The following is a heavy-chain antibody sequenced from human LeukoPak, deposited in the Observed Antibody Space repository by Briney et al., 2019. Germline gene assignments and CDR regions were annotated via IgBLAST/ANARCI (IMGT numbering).Heavy chain of an antibody. Sequence: PSETLSLTCTVSGGSINSYYWGWVRQPVGKGLEWSGRIYTTGTTNYSLSTKSRLTLSLDTSKNQFSLKLRSVPAADTAVYYCGRQGYTASYYFVGYWSQGTLVTVSS. D-gene: IGHD3-10*01. J-gene: IGHJ4*02. CDR2: IYTTGTT. CDR3: GRQGYTASYYFVGY. CDR1: GGSINSYY. V-gene: IGHV4-4*07.